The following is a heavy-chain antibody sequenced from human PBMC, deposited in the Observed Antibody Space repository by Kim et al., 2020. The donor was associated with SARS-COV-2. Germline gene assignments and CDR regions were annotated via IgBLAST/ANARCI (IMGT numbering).Heavy chain of an antibody. J-gene: IGHJ6*02. CDR3: AKVRARLLGYYYYGMDV. Sequence: GGSLRLSCAASGFTFSSYAMSWVRQAPGQGLEWVSAISGSGGSTYYADSVKGRFTISRDNSKNTLYLQMNSLRAEDTAVYYCAKVRARLLGYYYYGMDVWGQGSTVTVS. V-gene: IGHV3-23*01. CDR2: ISGSGGST. CDR1: GFTFSSYA. D-gene: IGHD2-8*02.